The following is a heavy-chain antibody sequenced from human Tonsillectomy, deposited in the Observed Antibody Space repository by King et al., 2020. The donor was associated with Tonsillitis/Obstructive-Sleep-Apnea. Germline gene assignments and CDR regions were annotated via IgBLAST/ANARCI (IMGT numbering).Heavy chain of an antibody. D-gene: IGHD1-14*01. Sequence: VQLVESGGGLVQPGGSLRLSCTASGFAFSTNAMNWVRPAPGKGLEWVSVISGSGGSTYYADSRKGRFTISRDNSRNTLYLQMNSLRAEDTAVYYCARPDSSAFDYWGQGTLVTVSS. J-gene: IGHJ4*02. CDR2: ISGSGGST. V-gene: IGHV3-23*04. CDR3: ARPDSSAFDY. CDR1: GFAFSTNA.